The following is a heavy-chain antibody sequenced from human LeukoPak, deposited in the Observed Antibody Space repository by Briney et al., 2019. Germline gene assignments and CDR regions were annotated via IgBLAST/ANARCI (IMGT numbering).Heavy chain of an antibody. J-gene: IGHJ2*01. CDR1: GYSFTSYW. V-gene: IGHV5-51*01. CDR3: ARRSGDSSGWSNRYFDL. Sequence: GESLKISCKGSGYSFTSYWIGWVRQMRGKGLEWMGIIYPGDSDTRYSPSFQGQVTISADKSISTAYLQWSSLKASDTAMYYCARRSGDSSGWSNRYFDLWGRGTLVTVSS. CDR2: IYPGDSDT. D-gene: IGHD6-19*01.